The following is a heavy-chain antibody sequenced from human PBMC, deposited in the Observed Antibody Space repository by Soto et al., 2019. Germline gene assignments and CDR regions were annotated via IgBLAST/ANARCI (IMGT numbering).Heavy chain of an antibody. Sequence: EVQLVESGGGLVQPGGSLRLSCAASGFTFSSYWMSWVRQAPGKGLEWVANIKQDGSEKYYVDSVKGRFTISRDNSKSSRYLQMTRRRAEDTAVYYCARQPSIVLVPAAPYYYFYYGMDVWGQGTTVTVAS. CDR1: GFTFSSYW. V-gene: IGHV3-7*01. J-gene: IGHJ6*02. CDR2: IKQDGSEK. CDR3: ARQPSIVLVPAAPYYYFYYGMDV. D-gene: IGHD2-2*01.